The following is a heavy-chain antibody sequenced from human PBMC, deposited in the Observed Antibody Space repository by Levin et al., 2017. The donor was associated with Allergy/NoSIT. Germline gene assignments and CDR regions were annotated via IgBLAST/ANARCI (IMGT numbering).Heavy chain of an antibody. J-gene: IGHJ3*02. Sequence: SCAASGFTFSSYSMNWVRQAPGKGLEWVSSISSSSSYIYYADSVKGRFTISRDNAKNSLYLQMNSLRAEDTAVYYCARGHYVWGTTDAFDIWGQGTMVTVSS. D-gene: IGHD3-16*01. CDR1: GFTFSSYS. CDR2: ISSSSSYI. CDR3: ARGHYVWGTTDAFDI. V-gene: IGHV3-21*01.